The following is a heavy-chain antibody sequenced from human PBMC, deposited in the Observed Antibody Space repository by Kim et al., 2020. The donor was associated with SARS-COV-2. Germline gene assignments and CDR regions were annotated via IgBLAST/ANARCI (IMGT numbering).Heavy chain of an antibody. CDR1: GYTFTSYA. Sequence: ASVKVSCKASGYTFTSYAVHWVRQAPGQRLEWMGWINAGNGNTKYSQKFQGRVTITRDTSASTAYMELSSLRSEDTAVYYCARESIAVAGTWGAFDYWGQGTLVTVSS. J-gene: IGHJ4*02. D-gene: IGHD6-19*01. CDR2: INAGNGNT. CDR3: ARESIAVAGTWGAFDY. V-gene: IGHV1-3*01.